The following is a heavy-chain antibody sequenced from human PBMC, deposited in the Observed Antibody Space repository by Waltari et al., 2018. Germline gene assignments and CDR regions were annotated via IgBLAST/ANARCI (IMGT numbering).Heavy chain of an antibody. J-gene: IGHJ3*02. V-gene: IGHV5-51*01. Sequence: EVQLVQSGGEMKKPGESLKISCKGSGYRFDSYWIGWVRQMPGKGLEWVGSIYPGDSDTAYSPSFQGQVTIATDKSSSVAYLQWTNLQPSDSGKYLCARRQGGNPRVCTFDIWGQGTVVTVSS. CDR2: IYPGDSDT. D-gene: IGHD1-1*01. CDR1: GYRFDSYW. CDR3: ARRQGGNPRVCTFDI.